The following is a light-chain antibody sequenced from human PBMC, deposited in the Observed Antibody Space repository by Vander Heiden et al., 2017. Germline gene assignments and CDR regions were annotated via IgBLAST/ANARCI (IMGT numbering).Light chain of an antibody. CDR1: SGAVSTNYS. Sequence: QTVVTQEPSFSVSPGVTVTLTCGLSSGAVSTNYSPSWYQQTPGQAPRTLIYSTNTRSSGVPDRFSGSILGNKAALIITGAQADDESDYYCVLYMGGGIWVFGGGTKLTVL. V-gene: IGLV8-61*01. CDR2: STN. J-gene: IGLJ3*02. CDR3: VLYMGGGIWV.